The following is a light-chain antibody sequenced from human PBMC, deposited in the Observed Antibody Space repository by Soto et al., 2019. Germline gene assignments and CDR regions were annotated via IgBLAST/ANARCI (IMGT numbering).Light chain of an antibody. Sequence: QSVLTQPPSASGTPGQRVTISCSGSSSNIGSNYVYWYQQLPGTAPKLLIYSNNQRPSGVPDRFSGSKSGTSASLAISGLRSEDEADYYCAAWDDSFHVVFGGGTKVTVL. J-gene: IGLJ2*01. CDR2: SNN. CDR3: AAWDDSFHVV. V-gene: IGLV1-47*02. CDR1: SSNIGSNY.